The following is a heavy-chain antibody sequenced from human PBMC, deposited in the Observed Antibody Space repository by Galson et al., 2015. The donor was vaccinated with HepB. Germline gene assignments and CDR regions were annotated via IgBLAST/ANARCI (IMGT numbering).Heavy chain of an antibody. V-gene: IGHV7-4-1*02. CDR1: GYTFTSYA. Sequence: SVKVSCKASGYTFTSYAMNWVRQAPGQGLEWMGWINTNTGNPTYAQGFTGRFVFSLDTSVSTAYLQISSLKAEDTAVYYCARGPLDRAVWFGEAPQVVDYWGQGTLVTVSS. CDR3: ARGPLDRAVWFGEAPQVVDY. J-gene: IGHJ4*02. CDR2: INTNTGNP. D-gene: IGHD3-10*01.